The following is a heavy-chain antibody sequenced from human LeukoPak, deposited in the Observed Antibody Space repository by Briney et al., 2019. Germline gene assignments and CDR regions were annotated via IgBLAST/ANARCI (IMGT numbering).Heavy chain of an antibody. V-gene: IGHV4-30-2*02. J-gene: IGHJ4*02. Sequence: SETLSLTCTVSGGSLSSGGYSWSWIRQPPGKGLEWIGYIYHSGSTYYNPSLKSRVTISVDTSKNQFSLKLSSVTAADTAVYYCARSSYDMLTGYYTPFDYWGQGTLVTVSS. CDR3: ARSSYDMLTGYYTPFDY. CDR2: IYHSGST. D-gene: IGHD3-9*01. CDR1: GGSLSSGGYS.